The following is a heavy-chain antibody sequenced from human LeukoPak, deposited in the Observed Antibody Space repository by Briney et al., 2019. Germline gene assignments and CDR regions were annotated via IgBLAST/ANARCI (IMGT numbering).Heavy chain of an antibody. Sequence: GGSLRLSCAASGFTFNTFAMSWVRQAPGKGLEWVSGISGSGDGTYYADSVKGRFTISRDNSKNTLYLQMNSLRAEDTAVYYCAKDSAKKYDDYWGQGTLVTVSS. J-gene: IGHJ4*02. V-gene: IGHV3-23*01. CDR1: GFTFNTFA. D-gene: IGHD2/OR15-2a*01. CDR3: AKDSAKKYDDY. CDR2: ISGSGDGT.